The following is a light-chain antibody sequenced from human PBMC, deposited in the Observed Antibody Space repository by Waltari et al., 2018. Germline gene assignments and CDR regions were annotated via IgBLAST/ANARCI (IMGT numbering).Light chain of an antibody. CDR3: QSYDSSLSGVV. CDR1: SSNIGANYD. Sequence: QSVLTQPPSLSGAPGQRVTISCTGSSSNIGANYDVHWYQHLPGTAPKLLIYGDINRPSGVPDRFSGSKSGTSASLAITGLRAEDEADYYCQSYDSSLSGVVFGGGTKLTVL. V-gene: IGLV1-40*01. CDR2: GDI. J-gene: IGLJ2*01.